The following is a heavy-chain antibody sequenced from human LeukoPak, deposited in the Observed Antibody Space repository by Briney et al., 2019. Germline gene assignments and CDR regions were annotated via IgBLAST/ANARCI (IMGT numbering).Heavy chain of an antibody. CDR3: ASVRPAAEETWFDP. V-gene: IGHV4-39*01. D-gene: IGHD6-13*01. CDR1: GGSISSSSYY. CDR2: IYYSGST. Sequence: SETLSLTCTVSGGSISSSSYYWGWIRQPPGKGLEWIGSIYYSGSTYYNPSLKSRVTISVDTSKNQFSLKLSSVTAADTAVYYCASVRPAAEETWFDPWGQGTLVTVSS. J-gene: IGHJ5*02.